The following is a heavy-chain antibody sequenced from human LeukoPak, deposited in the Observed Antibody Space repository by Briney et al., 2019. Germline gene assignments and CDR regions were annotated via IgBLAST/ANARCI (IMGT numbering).Heavy chain of an antibody. V-gene: IGHV3-30*01. CDR1: GFTFSSYA. J-gene: IGHJ4*02. CDR3: AREGRDSSGWSYFDY. CDR2: ISYDGSNK. Sequence: GRSLRLSCAASGFTFSSYAMHWVRQAPGKGLEWVAVISYDGSNKYYADSVKGRFTISRDNSKNTLYLQMNSLRAEDTAVYYCAREGRDSSGWSYFDYWGQGTLVTVSS. D-gene: IGHD6-13*01.